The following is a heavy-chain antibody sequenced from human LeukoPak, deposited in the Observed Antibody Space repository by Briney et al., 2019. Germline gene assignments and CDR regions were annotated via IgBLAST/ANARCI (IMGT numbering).Heavy chain of an antibody. CDR1: GFTFSSYG. D-gene: IGHD3-9*01. V-gene: IGHV3-30*03. CDR2: ISNDGSNK. Sequence: GESLKISCAASGFTFSSYGMHWVRQAPGKGLEWVAVISNDGSNKYYADSVKGRFTISSNNSKNTLYPQMNSSINEHTPLYYSARQHDILTGYVDYWGQGTLVTVSS. CDR3: ARQHDILTGYVDY. J-gene: IGHJ4*02.